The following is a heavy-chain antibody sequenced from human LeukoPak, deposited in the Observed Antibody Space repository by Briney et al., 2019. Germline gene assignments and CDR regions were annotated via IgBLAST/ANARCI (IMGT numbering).Heavy chain of an antibody. Sequence: SETLSLTCAVYGGSFSGYYWSWIRQPPGKGLEWIGEIYHSGTTNYNPSLKSRVTISVDKSKNQFSLELSSVTAADTAVYYCAKTYGDYLRYYYMDVWGKGTTVTVSS. CDR2: IYHSGTT. V-gene: IGHV4-34*01. CDR3: AKTYGDYLRYYYMDV. J-gene: IGHJ6*03. D-gene: IGHD4-17*01. CDR1: GGSFSGYY.